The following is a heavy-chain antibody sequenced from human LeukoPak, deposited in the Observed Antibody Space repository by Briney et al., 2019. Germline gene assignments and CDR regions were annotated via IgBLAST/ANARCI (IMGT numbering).Heavy chain of an antibody. CDR3: ARAYNSAYGGQFFDS. D-gene: IGHD5-18*01. Sequence: GASVRVSCKASGYTFTDNNVHWVRQAPGQGLECMGWIRPNNGDTNYAQNFRGRVTMTRDTSSSTAYMELSGLRSDDTAIYYCARAYNSAYGGQFFDSWGQGTLVAVSS. CDR1: GYTFTDNN. V-gene: IGHV1-2*02. CDR2: IRPNNGDT. J-gene: IGHJ4*02.